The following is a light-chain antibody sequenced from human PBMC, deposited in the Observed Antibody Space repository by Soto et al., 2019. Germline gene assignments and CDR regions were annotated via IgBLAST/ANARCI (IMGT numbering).Light chain of an antibody. J-gene: IGKJ1*01. Sequence: EIVLTQSPGTLSLSPGERATLSCRASQSVSSTYLAWYQQIPGQAPRLLIYSASSRASGIPDRFSGSGSGTDFTLTISGLEPEDFAVYFCQQYGRSPTFGQGTNVEIK. CDR3: QQYGRSPT. CDR1: QSVSSTY. V-gene: IGKV3-20*01. CDR2: SAS.